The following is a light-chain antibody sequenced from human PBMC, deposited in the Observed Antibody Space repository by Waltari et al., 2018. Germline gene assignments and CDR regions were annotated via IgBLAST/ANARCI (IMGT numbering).Light chain of an antibody. CDR1: TSNLRKNY. V-gene: IGLV1-51*01. J-gene: IGLJ3*02. Sequence: QSVLTQPPSVSAAPGQTVTISSSCSTSNLRKNYVSRYHPDPGTAPKLLIYDKKQRPSGIPDRFSGSKSGTSATLGITGLQTGDEADYYCGTWDSSLSAGVFGGGTKVTV. CDR2: DKK. CDR3: GTWDSSLSAGV.